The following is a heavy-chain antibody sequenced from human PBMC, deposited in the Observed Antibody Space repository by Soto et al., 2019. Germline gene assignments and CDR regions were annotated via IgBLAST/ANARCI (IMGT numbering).Heavy chain of an antibody. V-gene: IGHV4-39*01. D-gene: IGHD3-3*01. CDR3: ARAVFGDFWSGYYTGYCTYYYYYGMDV. CDR1: GGSISSSSYY. Sequence: SETLSLTCTVSGGSISSSSYYWGWIRQPPGKGLEWIGSIYYSGSTYYNPSLKSRVTISVDTSKNQFSLKLSSVTAADTAVYYCARAVFGDFWSGYYTGYCTYYYYYGMDVWGQGTTVTVSS. CDR2: IYYSGST. J-gene: IGHJ6*02.